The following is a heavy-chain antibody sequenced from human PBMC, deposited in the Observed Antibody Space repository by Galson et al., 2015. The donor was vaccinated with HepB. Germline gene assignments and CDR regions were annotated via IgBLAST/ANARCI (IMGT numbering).Heavy chain of an antibody. CDR3: AKGQSGTMVRGVIIKDPFDY. CDR1: GFTFSSYG. V-gene: IGHV3-30*18. D-gene: IGHD3-10*01. CDR2: ISYDGSNK. J-gene: IGHJ4*02. Sequence: SLRLSCAASGFTFSSYGMHWVRQAPGKGLEWVAVISYDGSNKYYADSVKGRFTISRDNSKNTLYLQMNSLRAEDTAVYYCAKGQSGTMVRGVIIKDPFDYWGQGTLVTVSS.